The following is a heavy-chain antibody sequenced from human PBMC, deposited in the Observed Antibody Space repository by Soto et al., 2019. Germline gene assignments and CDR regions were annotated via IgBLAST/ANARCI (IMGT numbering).Heavy chain of an antibody. J-gene: IGHJ4*02. V-gene: IGHV3-21*06. Sequence: PGLSLRLSCAASGFIFTRYSMNWVRQAPGKGLEWVSSISSTTNYIYYGDSMKGRFTISRDNAKNSLYLEMNSLRAEDTAVYYCARESEDLTSNFDYWGQGTLIT. CDR1: GFIFTRYS. CDR3: ARESEDLTSNFDY. CDR2: ISSTTNYI.